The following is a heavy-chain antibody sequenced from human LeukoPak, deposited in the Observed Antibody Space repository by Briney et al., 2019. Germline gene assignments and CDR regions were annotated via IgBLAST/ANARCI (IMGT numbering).Heavy chain of an antibody. CDR3: AKYGVGSTYFDN. V-gene: IGHV4-59*01. CDR1: GASMNSYY. CDR2: VSYSGDT. J-gene: IGHJ4*02. D-gene: IGHD1-26*01. Sequence: SETLSLTCTVSGASMNSYYWSWIRQPPGKGLEWIGYVSYSGDTDYNPSLKGRVPFSADMSKNHFSLRLSSVPAADTAIYYCAKYGVGSTYFDNWSQGTLVTVSS.